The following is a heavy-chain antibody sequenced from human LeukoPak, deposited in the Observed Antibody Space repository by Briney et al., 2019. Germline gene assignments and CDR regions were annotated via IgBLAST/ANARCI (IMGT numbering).Heavy chain of an antibody. CDR3: AGNPAAASYYHYYYMDV. V-gene: IGHV3-48*01. CDR2: ISSSSSTI. Sequence: QSGGSLRLSCAASGFTFSGYSMNWVRQAPGKGLEWVSYISSSSSTIYYADSVKGRFTISRDNAKNSLYLQMNSLRAEDTAVYYCAGNPAAASYYHYYYMDVWGKGTTVTISS. CDR1: GFTFSGYS. J-gene: IGHJ6*03. D-gene: IGHD2-2*01.